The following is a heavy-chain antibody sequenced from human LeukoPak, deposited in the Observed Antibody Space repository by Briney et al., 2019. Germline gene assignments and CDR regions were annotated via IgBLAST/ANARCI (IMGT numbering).Heavy chain of an antibody. J-gene: IGHJ4*02. CDR3: ARVLAAAGTEVYYFDY. CDR1: GFTFSSYW. CDR2: IKQDGSEK. Sequence: GGSLRLSCAASGFTFSSYWMSWVRQAPGKGLEWVANIKQDGSEKYYVDSVKGRFTISRDSAKNSLYLQMNSLRAEDTAVYYCARVLAAAGTEVYYFDYWGQGTLVTVSS. D-gene: IGHD6-13*01. V-gene: IGHV3-7*01.